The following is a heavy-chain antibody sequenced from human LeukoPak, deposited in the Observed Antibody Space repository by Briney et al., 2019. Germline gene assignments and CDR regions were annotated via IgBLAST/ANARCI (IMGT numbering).Heavy chain of an antibody. J-gene: IGHJ4*02. V-gene: IGHV3-7*02. CDR3: ARLKDYRTVYDY. CDR2: INQDKTAL. CDR1: GFTFNSHW. Sequence: QTGGSLRLSCEAPGFTFNSHWMSWVRQAPGEGLEWVASINQDKTALRYVDSVRGRFTISRDNARSLLYLEMSSLRAEDTAVYFCARLKDYRTVYDYWGPGTLVTVSS. D-gene: IGHD4-11*01.